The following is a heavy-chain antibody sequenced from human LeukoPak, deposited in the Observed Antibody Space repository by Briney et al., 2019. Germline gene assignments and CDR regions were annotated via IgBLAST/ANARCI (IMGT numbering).Heavy chain of an antibody. V-gene: IGHV3-30*02. CDR3: AKEDSSGYYPYFDY. D-gene: IGHD3-22*01. CDR2: IRYDGSNK. Sequence: GGSLRLSXAASGFTFSSYGMHWVRQAPGKGLEWVTFIRYDGSNKYYADSVKGRFTISRDNSKNTLYLQMNSLRAEDTAVYYCAKEDSSGYYPYFDYWGQGTLVTVSS. CDR1: GFTFSSYG. J-gene: IGHJ4*02.